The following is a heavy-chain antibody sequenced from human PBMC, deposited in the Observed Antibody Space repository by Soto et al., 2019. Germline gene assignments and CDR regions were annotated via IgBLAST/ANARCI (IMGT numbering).Heavy chain of an antibody. CDR2: LSSGSFYI. D-gene: IGHD3-10*01. V-gene: IGHV3-21*01. Sequence: EVQLLESGGGLVKPWVSLRLSCAVSGFPFDSYSMAWVRQAPGQGLEWLASLSSGSFYIFHAESIRGRFTISRDDAKNLLLLQMNSLTIEEAATYYCAREANTIYAPQGLDVWGPGTAVTVSS. CDR1: GFPFDSYS. J-gene: IGHJ6*02. CDR3: AREANTIYAPQGLDV.